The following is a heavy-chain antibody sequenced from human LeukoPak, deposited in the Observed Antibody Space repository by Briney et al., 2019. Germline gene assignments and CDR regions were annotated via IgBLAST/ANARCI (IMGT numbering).Heavy chain of an antibody. CDR1: GFTFSSYA. Sequence: GGSLRLSCAASGFTFSSYAMSWVRQAPGKGLEWVSAISGSGGSTYYADSVKGRFTISRDNAKNSLYLQMNSLRAEDTAVYYCARGLGTAYSGYDIDRFDYWGQGTLVTVSS. CDR3: ARGLGTAYSGYDIDRFDY. J-gene: IGHJ4*02. CDR2: ISGSGGST. D-gene: IGHD5-12*01. V-gene: IGHV3-23*01.